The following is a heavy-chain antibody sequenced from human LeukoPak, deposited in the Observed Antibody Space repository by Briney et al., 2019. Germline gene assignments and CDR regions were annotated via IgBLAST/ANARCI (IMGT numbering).Heavy chain of an antibody. CDR1: GGSISGYY. V-gene: IGHV4-59*01. CDR3: ARTLRSITWYNDY. CDR2: IYYSGNT. D-gene: IGHD1-1*01. J-gene: IGHJ4*02. Sequence: SETLSLTCTVSGGSISGYYWSWIRQPPGKGLEWIGYIYYSGNTNYNPSLNSRVTISVDTSRNHFTLKLSSVTAADTAVYYCARTLRSITWYNDYWGQGTLVTVSS.